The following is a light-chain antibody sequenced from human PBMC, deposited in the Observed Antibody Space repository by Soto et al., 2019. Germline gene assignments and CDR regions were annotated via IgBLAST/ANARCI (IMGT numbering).Light chain of an antibody. Sequence: VMHPSTPSMTVTPGEPASISCSSSQRLLHSNGNTFLDWYLQKPGQSPQLLIYLGSNRASGVPDRVSGSEAGTDFTLKISRVEAEDVGVYYCMQALQTPYTFGQGTKLELK. J-gene: IGKJ2*01. CDR1: QRLLHSNGNTF. CDR3: MQALQTPYT. CDR2: LGS. V-gene: IGKV2-28*01.